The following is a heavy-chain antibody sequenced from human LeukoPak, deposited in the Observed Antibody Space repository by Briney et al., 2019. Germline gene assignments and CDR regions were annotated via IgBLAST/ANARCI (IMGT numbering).Heavy chain of an antibody. CDR1: GGSISSHF. V-gene: IGHV4-59*08. CDR3: ASTVVAGSIYYFDY. D-gene: IGHD6-19*01. Sequence: SETLSLTCTVSGGSISSHFWSWIRQPPWKGLEWIGYVYHSGNTFYNPSLQSRVTISIDSSKNQFSLKLTSVTAADTALYFCASTVVAGSIYYFDYWGQGTLVAVSS. CDR2: VYHSGNT. J-gene: IGHJ4*02.